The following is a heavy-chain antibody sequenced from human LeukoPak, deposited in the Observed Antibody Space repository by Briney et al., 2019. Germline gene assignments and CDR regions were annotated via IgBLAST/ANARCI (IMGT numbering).Heavy chain of an antibody. CDR3: ARGGELERRSLHYLDY. J-gene: IGHJ4*02. D-gene: IGHD1-1*01. Sequence: GGSLRLSCAASGFTFSSYSMNWVRQAPGKGLEWVSFMSSSSSSIYYADSMKGRFTISRDNAKNSLYLQMNSLRAEDTAVYYCARGGELERRSLHYLDYWGQGTLVTVSS. CDR2: MSSSSSSI. V-gene: IGHV3-21*06. CDR1: GFTFSSYS.